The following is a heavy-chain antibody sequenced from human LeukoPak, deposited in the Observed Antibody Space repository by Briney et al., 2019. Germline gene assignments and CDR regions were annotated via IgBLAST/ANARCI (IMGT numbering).Heavy chain of an antibody. CDR3: VKEGGGDGYTSKFDP. CDR1: GFTFSSYG. J-gene: IGHJ5*02. D-gene: IGHD2-21*01. Sequence: GGSLRLSCAASGFTFSSYGMHWVRQAPGKGLEWVAVISYDGSNKYYADSVKGRFTISRDNSKNTVFLQMNSLRAEDTAIYYCVKEGGGDGYTSKFDPWGQGTLVTVSS. CDR2: ISYDGSNK. V-gene: IGHV3-30*18.